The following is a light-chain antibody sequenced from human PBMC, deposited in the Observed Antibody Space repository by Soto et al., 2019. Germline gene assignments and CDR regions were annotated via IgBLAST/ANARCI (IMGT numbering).Light chain of an antibody. CDR3: QQYNNWLWT. CDR1: QSVSSN. J-gene: IGKJ1*01. CDR2: GAS. Sequence: EIVMKPSPATPSVSTGKRATISCRASQSVSSNLGWYQQKPGHAPRLLIYGASTRATGIPARFSGRGSGTAFTLSISSLQSEDFAIYYCQQYNNWLWTFGQGTKVEIK. V-gene: IGKV3-15*01.